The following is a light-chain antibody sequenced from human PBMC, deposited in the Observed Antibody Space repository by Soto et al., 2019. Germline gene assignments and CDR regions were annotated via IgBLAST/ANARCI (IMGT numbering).Light chain of an antibody. Sequence: ELVLTQSPGTLSLSPGERATLSCRASQSVSSSYLAWSQQTPGQAPRLLIYGASSRATGLPDKFSGSGSGSYFALTISRLEPEYFAVYYCQQYDSSRTFGQATKLEIK. CDR3: QQYDSSRT. CDR2: GAS. V-gene: IGKV3-20*01. J-gene: IGKJ2*02. CDR1: QSVSSSY.